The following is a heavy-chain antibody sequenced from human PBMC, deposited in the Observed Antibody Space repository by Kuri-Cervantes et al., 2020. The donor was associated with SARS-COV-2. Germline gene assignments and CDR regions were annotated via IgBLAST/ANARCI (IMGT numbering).Heavy chain of an antibody. J-gene: IGHJ6*03. D-gene: IGHD6-6*01. CDR2: INPNSGNT. Sequence: ASVKVSCKASGYTFTGYYMHWVRQAPGQGLEWMGWINPNSGNTGCAQKFQGRVTITRNTSISTAYMELSSLRSEDTAVYYCARSSSSSVYYYYYKDVWGKGTTVTVSS. CDR3: ARSSSSSVYYYYYKDV. V-gene: IGHV1-8*03. CDR1: GYTFTGYY.